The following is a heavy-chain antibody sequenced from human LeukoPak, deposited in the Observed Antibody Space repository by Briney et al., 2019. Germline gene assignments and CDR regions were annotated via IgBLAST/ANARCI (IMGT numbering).Heavy chain of an antibody. Sequence: GGSLRLSCSASGLTFSRFAMTWVRQLPGRGLQWVSSISGNGHQTYYADSVKGRFSVSRDNSKNILYLQMDSLRADDSALYYCEKDANYYDSSGYLIPFDYWGQGTLVTVSS. D-gene: IGHD3-22*01. CDR3: EKDANYYDSSGYLIPFDY. CDR1: GLTFSRFA. CDR2: ISGNGHQT. J-gene: IGHJ4*02. V-gene: IGHV3-23*01.